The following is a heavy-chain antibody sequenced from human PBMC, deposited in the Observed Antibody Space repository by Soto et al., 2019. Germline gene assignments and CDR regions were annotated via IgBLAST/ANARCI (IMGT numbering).Heavy chain of an antibody. V-gene: IGHV1-8*02. CDR1: GYTFTSYG. J-gene: IGHJ5*02. D-gene: IGHD3-22*01. CDR3: ARMNYYDSSGSTLNWFDP. CDR2: MNPNSGNT. Sequence: ASVKVSCKASGYTFTSYGISWVRQATGQGLEWMGWMNPNSGNTGYAQKFQGRVTMTRNTSISTAYMELRSLRSEDTAVYYCARMNYYDSSGSTLNWFDPWGQGTLVTVSS.